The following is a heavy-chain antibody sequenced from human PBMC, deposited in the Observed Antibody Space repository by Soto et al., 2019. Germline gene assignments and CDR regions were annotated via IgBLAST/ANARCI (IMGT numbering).Heavy chain of an antibody. J-gene: IGHJ4*02. CDR3: AKDGYTHGQLDS. CDR2: SSGSAGSR. V-gene: IGHV3-23*01. Sequence: EVQLLESGGGLVQPGGSLRLSCAASGFIFRNYAMSWVRQAPGKGLEWVSASSGSAGSRYYADSVKGRFTISRDNSKNTLYLQMNSLRAEDTDVYYCAKDGYTHGQLDSWGQGTLVTVSS. D-gene: IGHD5-18*01. CDR1: GFIFRNYA.